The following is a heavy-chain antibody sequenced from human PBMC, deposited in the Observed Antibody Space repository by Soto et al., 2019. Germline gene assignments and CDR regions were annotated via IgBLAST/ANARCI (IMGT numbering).Heavy chain of an antibody. CDR1: GGAGSGYY. V-gene: IGHV4-34*01. D-gene: IGHD4-17*01. CDR2: INHSGST. CDR3: ARGPYGTARY. J-gene: IGHJ4*02. Sequence: SETLSLTCAVYGGAGSGYYWSWIRQPPGKGLEWIGEINHSGSTNYNPSLKSRVTISVDTSKNQFALKLSSVTAADTAVYYCARGPYGTARYWGQGTLVTVSS.